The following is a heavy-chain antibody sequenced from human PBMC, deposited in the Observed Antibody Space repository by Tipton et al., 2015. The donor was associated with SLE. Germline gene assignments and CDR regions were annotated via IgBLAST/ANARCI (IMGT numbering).Heavy chain of an antibody. CDR2: FYHSGST. CDR1: GFSITNGYY. CDR3: AKTVAGAAYLFDL. V-gene: IGHV4-38-2*02. Sequence: TLSLTCTVSGFSITNGYYWGWIRQSPGKGLEWIGSFYHSGSTYYNPSLNSRVTISLDTSKNQFSLKLTSVTAADTAVYYCAKTVAGAAYLFDLWGRGTLVTVSS. J-gene: IGHJ4*02. D-gene: IGHD6-19*01.